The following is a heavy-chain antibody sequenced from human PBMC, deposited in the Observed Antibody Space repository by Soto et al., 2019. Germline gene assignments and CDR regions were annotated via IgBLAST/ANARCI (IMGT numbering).Heavy chain of an antibody. D-gene: IGHD3-22*01. CDR3: ARDGIYDGSDYYGYYFDY. V-gene: IGHV3-53*05. J-gene: IGHJ4*02. CDR1: GFTVSSNY. Sequence: PGGSLRLSCAASGFTVSSNYMSWVRQAPGKGLEWVSVIYSGGSTYYADSVKGRFTISRDNSKNTVYLQMSSLRAEDTAVYYCARDGIYDGSDYYGYYFDYWGQGSLVTVSS. CDR2: IYSGGST.